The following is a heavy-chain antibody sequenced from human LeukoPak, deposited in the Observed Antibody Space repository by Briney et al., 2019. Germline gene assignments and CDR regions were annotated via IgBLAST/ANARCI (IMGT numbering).Heavy chain of an antibody. J-gene: IGHJ4*02. CDR1: GFTFSSYS. V-gene: IGHV3-23*01. CDR2: VSVSGDIT. D-gene: IGHD6-13*01. Sequence: GGSLRLSCAASGFTFSSYSMNWVRQAPGKGLEWVSHVSVSGDITYCADSVKGRFTISRDNSKNTLDLQMNSLRVEDTAIYYCAKVVAAAGQFDYWGQGTLVTVSS. CDR3: AKVVAAAGQFDY.